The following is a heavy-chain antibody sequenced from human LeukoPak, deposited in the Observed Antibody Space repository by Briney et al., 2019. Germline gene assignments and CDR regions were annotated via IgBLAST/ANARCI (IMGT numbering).Heavy chain of an antibody. CDR1: GFTFRNYA. J-gene: IGHJ4*02. D-gene: IGHD1-26*01. Sequence: GGSLRLSCAASGFTFRNYAMSWVRQAPGKGLGWVSAITGSGDSTYYADSVKGRFTISRDNSKNTLYLQMNSLRAEVTAVYYCAKGIVGAIAFDSWGQGTLVTVSS. CDR2: ITGSGDST. V-gene: IGHV3-23*01. CDR3: AKGIVGAIAFDS.